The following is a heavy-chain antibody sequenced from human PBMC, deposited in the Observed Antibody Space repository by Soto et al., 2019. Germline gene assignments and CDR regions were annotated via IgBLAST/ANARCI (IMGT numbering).Heavy chain of an antibody. D-gene: IGHD3-3*01. J-gene: IGHJ4*02. Sequence: PSETLSLTCALYGGSFSGYYWTWIRQPPGTGLEWIGEINHSGSTNYNPSLKSRFTISRDNTKNSLYLQMNSLRAEDTAVYYCASFWYTGGDFDYWGQGALVTVSS. CDR1: GGSFSGYY. CDR3: ASFWYTGGDFDY. CDR2: INHSGST. V-gene: IGHV4-34*01.